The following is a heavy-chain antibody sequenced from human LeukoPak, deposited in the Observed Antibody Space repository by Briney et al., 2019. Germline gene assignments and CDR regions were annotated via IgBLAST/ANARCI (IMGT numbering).Heavy chain of an antibody. D-gene: IGHD4-17*01. Sequence: SETLSLTCAVYGGSFSGYYWSWIRQPPGKGLEWIGEINHSGSTNYNPSLKSRVSISVDSSKNQFSLKMSSVTAVDTAVYYCARGSLGDYGNWFDLWGQGTLVTVSS. V-gene: IGHV4-34*01. CDR2: INHSGST. J-gene: IGHJ5*02. CDR1: GGSFSGYY. CDR3: ARGSLGDYGNWFDL.